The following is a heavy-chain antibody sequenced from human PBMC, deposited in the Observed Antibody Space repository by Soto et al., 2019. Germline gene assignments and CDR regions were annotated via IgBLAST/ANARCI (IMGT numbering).Heavy chain of an antibody. Sequence: GSLRLSCTTSGLAFSTYWMAWVRQAPGKGLEWVGNTKPDETETYYADSVEGRFTISRDNAKNSLYLQMNSLRVGDTAVYYCATIGDVTFHYWGQGTPVTVSS. CDR1: GLAFSTYW. CDR2: TKPDETET. J-gene: IGHJ4*02. D-gene: IGHD4-4*01. CDR3: ATIGDVTFHY. V-gene: IGHV3-7*02.